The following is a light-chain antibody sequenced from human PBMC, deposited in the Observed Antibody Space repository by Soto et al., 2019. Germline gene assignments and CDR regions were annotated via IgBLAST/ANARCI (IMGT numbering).Light chain of an antibody. CDR1: QSVWFSTNNKNY. Sequence: IVVTQSPDSLAVYLGQRATITCKYSQSVWFSTNNKNYLAWYQQKPGQPPKLLLYWASTRESGVPDRFSGSGSGTDFTLTISSLQAEEVAVYYCQQYYSTPLTFGGGTKVDIK. J-gene: IGKJ4*01. V-gene: IGKV4-1*01. CDR2: WAS. CDR3: QQYYSTPLT.